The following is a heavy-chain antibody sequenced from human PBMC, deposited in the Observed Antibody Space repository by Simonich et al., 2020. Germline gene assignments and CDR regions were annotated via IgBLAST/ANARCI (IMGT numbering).Heavy chain of an antibody. D-gene: IGHD6-13*01. V-gene: IGHV3-21*01. J-gene: IGHJ4*02. CDR2: ISSSSSYI. CDR3: ARARGDSSSWYFDY. CDR1: GFTFSSYS. Sequence: EVQLVESGGGLVKPGGSLRLSCAASGFTFSSYSMNWVRQAPGEGLECVSAISSSSSYIYYADSVKGRFTISRDNAKNSLYLQMNSLRAEDTAVYYCARARGDSSSWYFDYWGQGTLVTVSS.